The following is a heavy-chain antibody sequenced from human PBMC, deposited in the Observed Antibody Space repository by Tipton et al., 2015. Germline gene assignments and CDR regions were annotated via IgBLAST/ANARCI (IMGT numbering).Heavy chain of an antibody. J-gene: IGHJ3*02. CDR1: GGAFSTNA. D-gene: IGHD4-23*01. CDR3: ARVRTVGVTVVTPLGAFDM. V-gene: IGHV1-69*01. Sequence: QSGPEVKKPGSSVKGSCKASGGAFSTNAITWVRQAPGQGLEWMGGIIPIFGTTNYAQKFQGRVTITADESTSTAYMELSSLRSEDTAVYYCARVRTVGVTVVTPLGAFDMWGQGTMVTVSS. CDR2: IIPIFGTT.